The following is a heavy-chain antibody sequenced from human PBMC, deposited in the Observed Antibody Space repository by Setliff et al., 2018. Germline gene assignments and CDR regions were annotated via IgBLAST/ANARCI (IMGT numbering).Heavy chain of an antibody. V-gene: IGHV3-23*01. CDR2: ISANGART. CDR1: GFTFSSYA. D-gene: IGHD6-13*01. J-gene: IGHJ4*02. CDR3: AKELIPEAGTNVRFDA. Sequence: GGSLRLSCAASGFTFSSYAMSWVRQAPGKGLECVSTISANGARTYYPDSVKGRFTISRDNSKNTLYLRVNSLRAEDTAVYYCAKELIPEAGTNVRFDAWGQGTLVTVSS.